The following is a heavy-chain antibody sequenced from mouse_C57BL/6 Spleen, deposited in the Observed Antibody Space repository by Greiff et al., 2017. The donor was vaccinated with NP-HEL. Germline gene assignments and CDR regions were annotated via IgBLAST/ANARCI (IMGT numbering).Heavy chain of an antibody. V-gene: IGHV1-50*01. D-gene: IGHD1-1*01. CDR3: ANIYYYGSSQSY. J-gene: IGHJ3*01. Sequence: VQLQQPGAELVKPGASVKLSCKASGYTFTSYWMQWVKQRPGQGLEWIGEIDPSDSYTNYNQKFKGKATLTVDTSSSTAYMQLSSLTSEDSAVYYCANIYYYGSSQSYWGQGTLVTVSA. CDR2: IDPSDSYT. CDR1: GYTFTSYW.